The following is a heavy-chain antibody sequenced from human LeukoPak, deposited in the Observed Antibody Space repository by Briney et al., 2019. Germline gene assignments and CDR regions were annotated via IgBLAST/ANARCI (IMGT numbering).Heavy chain of an antibody. CDR2: INHSGST. V-gene: IGHV4-34*01. D-gene: IGHD6-13*01. CDR1: GGSFSGYY. J-gene: IGHJ1*01. CDR3: ANFWSSIAAAGLPRIGYFRH. Sequence: SETLSLTCAVYGGSFSGYYWSWIRQPPGKGLEWIGEINHSGSTNYNPSLKSRVTISVDTSKNQFSLKLSSVTAADTAVYYCANFWSSIAAAGLPRIGYFRHWGQGTLVTVSS.